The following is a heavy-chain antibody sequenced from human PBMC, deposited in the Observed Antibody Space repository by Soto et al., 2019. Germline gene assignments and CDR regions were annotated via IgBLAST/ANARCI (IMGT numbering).Heavy chain of an antibody. Sequence: QLQLQESGSGLVKPSQTLSLTCAVSGGSISSGGYSWRWIRQPPGKGPAWIGYIYHSGSTYYNPSLNRRVTISVDRSKNQFSLKLSSVTAADTAVYYCARGGFGETYFDYWGQGTLVTVSS. CDR3: ARGGFGETYFDY. CDR2: IYHSGST. V-gene: IGHV4-30-2*01. CDR1: GGSISSGGYS. D-gene: IGHD3-10*01. J-gene: IGHJ4*02.